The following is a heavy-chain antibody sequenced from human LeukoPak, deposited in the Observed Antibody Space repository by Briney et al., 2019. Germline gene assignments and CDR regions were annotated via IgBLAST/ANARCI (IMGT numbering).Heavy chain of an antibody. CDR2: ISGSGGST. Sequence: GGSLRLSCAASGFTFSSYAMSWVRQAPGKGLEWVSAISGSGGSTYYADSVKGRFTISRDNSKNTLYLQMISLSAEDTAVYYCAKGQQARVTYYYYYGMDVWGQGTTVTVSS. V-gene: IGHV3-23*01. D-gene: IGHD6-13*01. CDR1: GFTFSSYA. J-gene: IGHJ6*02. CDR3: AKGQQARVTYYYYYGMDV.